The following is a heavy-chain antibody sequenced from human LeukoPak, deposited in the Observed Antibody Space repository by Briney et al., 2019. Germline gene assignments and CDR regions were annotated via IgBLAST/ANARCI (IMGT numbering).Heavy chain of an antibody. V-gene: IGHV3-53*01. D-gene: IGHD5-24*01. CDR1: GFTVSSNY. CDR3: ARGAGYNYPYYFDY. J-gene: IGHJ4*02. Sequence: PGRSLRLSCAASGFTVSSNYMSWVRQAPGKGLEWVSVIYSGGSTYYADSVKGRFTISRDNSKNTLYLQMNSLRAEDTAVYYCARGAGYNYPYYFDYWGQGTLVTVSS. CDR2: IYSGGST.